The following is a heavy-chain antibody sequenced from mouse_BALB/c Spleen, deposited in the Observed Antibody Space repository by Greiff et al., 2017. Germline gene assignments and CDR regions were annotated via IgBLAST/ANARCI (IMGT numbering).Heavy chain of an antibody. CDR2: ISSGGSYT. V-gene: IGHV5-6-4*01. CDR3: TRDEGSCRYDVVFDY. J-gene: IGHJ2*01. D-gene: IGHD2-14*01. Sequence: EVKLLESGGGLVKPGGSLKLSCAASGFTFSSYTMSWVRQTPEQRLEWVATISSGGSYTYYPDSVKGRSTLSRDNAKDTLYLQMSSLKSEDTAMYYGTRDEGSCRYDVVFDYWGQGTTLTVSS. CDR1: GFTFSSYT.